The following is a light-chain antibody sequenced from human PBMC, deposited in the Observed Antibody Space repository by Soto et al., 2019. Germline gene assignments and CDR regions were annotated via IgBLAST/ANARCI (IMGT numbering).Light chain of an antibody. J-gene: IGKJ1*01. V-gene: IGKV3-20*01. CDR1: QSVGSNY. Sequence: EIVLTQSPGTLSLSPGDRGTLSCRASQSVGSNYLAWYQQKPGQAPRLLIYAASSRAPGIPARFSGSGSGTDFTLTISRLEEDDVAVYYCQQYCGSPWTFGQGTKVEIK. CDR3: QQYCGSPWT. CDR2: AAS.